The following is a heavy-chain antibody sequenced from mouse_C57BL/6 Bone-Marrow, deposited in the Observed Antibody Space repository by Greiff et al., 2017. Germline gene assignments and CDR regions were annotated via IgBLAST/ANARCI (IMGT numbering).Heavy chain of an antibody. CDR1: GYTFTNYW. CDR3: ALTIVTSWFAY. Sequence: VQLQESGAELVRPGTSVKMSCKASGYTFTNYWIGWAKQRPGHGLEWIGDIYPGGGYTNYNEKFKGKATLTADKSSSTAYMQFSSLTSEDSAIYYGALTIVTSWFAYWGQGTLVTVSA. J-gene: IGHJ3*01. V-gene: IGHV1-63*01. D-gene: IGHD2-12*01. CDR2: IYPGGGYT.